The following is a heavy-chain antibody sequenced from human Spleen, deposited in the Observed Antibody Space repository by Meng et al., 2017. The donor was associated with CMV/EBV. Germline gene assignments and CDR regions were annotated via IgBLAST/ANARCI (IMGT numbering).Heavy chain of an antibody. D-gene: IGHD1-26*01. CDR1: GGSFSGYY. Sequence: SQTLSLTCTVSGGSFSGYYWSWIRQPPGKGLEWIGEINHSGSTNYNPSLKSRVTISVDTSKNQFSLKLSSVTAADTAIYYCAKGISSYHAPGFDYWGQGTLVTVSS. V-gene: IGHV4-34*01. J-gene: IGHJ4*02. CDR2: INHSGST. CDR3: AKGISSYHAPGFDY.